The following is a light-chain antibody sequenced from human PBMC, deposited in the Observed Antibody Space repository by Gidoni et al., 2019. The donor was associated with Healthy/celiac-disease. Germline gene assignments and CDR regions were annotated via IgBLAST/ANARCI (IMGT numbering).Light chain of an antibody. CDR3: QQSYSTPLT. Sequence: IQLTQSPSSLSASVGDRVTITCRASQSISSYLTLYQPEPGKAPKLLIYSASSLQSGVPSRFSGSGSWTDFTLTISSLQPEDFATYYCQQSYSTPLTFXGXTKVEIK. J-gene: IGKJ4*01. CDR1: QSISSY. CDR2: SAS. V-gene: IGKV1-39*01.